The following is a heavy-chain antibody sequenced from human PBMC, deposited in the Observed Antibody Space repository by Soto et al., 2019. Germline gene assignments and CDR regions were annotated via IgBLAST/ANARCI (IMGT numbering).Heavy chain of an antibody. J-gene: IGHJ4*02. Sequence: ASVKVSCKASGYTFTSYGISWVRQAPGQGLEWMGWIIAINGKANYAQKIQGRVTITADESTSTAYMELSSLRSEDTAVYYCARQDSSSVIDYWGQGTLVTVSS. D-gene: IGHD6-6*01. CDR1: GYTFTSYG. V-gene: IGHV1-69*13. CDR2: IIAINGKA. CDR3: ARQDSSSVIDY.